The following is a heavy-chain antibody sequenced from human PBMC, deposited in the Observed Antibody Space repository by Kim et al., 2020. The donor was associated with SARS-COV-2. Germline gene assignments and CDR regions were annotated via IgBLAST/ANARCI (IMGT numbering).Heavy chain of an antibody. J-gene: IGHJ5*02. D-gene: IGHD6-19*01. Sequence: PSLKSRVTISVDTSKNQFSLKLSSVTAADTAVYYCARYSTRQWLVHWFDPWGQGTLVTVSS. CDR3: ARYSTRQWLVHWFDP. V-gene: IGHV4-59*01.